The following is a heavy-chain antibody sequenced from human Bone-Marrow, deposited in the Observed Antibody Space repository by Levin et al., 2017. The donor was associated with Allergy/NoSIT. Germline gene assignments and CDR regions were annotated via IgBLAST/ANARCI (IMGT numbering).Heavy chain of an antibody. CDR1: GFTFSDYW. V-gene: IGHV3-7*01. CDR3: ARDGVAPGVYFDS. Sequence: RAGGSLRLSCAASGFTFSDYWMNWVRQAPGKGLEWVANINQRGNEKYYVDSVKGRFTISRDNPKNSLDLQMNSLRVEDTAVYYCARDGVAPGVYFDSWGQGVLVIVSS. D-gene: IGHD2-2*01. J-gene: IGHJ4*02. CDR2: INQRGNEK.